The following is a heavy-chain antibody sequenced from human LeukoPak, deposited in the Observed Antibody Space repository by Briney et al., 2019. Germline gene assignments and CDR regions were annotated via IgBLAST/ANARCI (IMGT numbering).Heavy chain of an antibody. CDR3: ARGRAGGKNFDY. CDR1: GGSFSDYY. Sequence: SETLSLTCAVYGGSFSDYYWSWIRQPPGKGLEWIGEINHSGSTNYNPSLKSRVTISVDTSKNQFSLKLSSVTAADTAVYYCARGRAGGKNFDYWGQGTLVTVSS. CDR2: INHSGST. J-gene: IGHJ4*02. V-gene: IGHV4-34*01. D-gene: IGHD4-23*01.